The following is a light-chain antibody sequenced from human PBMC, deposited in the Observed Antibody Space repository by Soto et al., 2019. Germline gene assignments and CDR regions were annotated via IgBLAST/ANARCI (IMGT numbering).Light chain of an antibody. CDR3: QQYGSSRT. V-gene: IGKV3-20*01. CDR2: GAS. CDR1: QSVSSSY. J-gene: IGKJ1*01. Sequence: EVMLTQSPGTLSLSPGDRATLSCRASQSVSSSYLAWYQQKPGQAPRLLIYGASSRATGIPDRFSGSGSGTDFTLTISRLEPEDFAVYYCQQYGSSRTFGQGTKVDI.